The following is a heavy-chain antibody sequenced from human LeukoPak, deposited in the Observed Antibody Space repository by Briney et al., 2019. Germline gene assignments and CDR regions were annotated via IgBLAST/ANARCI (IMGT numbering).Heavy chain of an antibody. Sequence: SETLSLTCTVSGGSISSSSYYWGWIRQPPGKGLEWIGSIYYSGSTYYNPSLKSRVTISVDTSKNQFSLKLSSVTAADTAVYYRARDRITMVRGVIIKGNWFDPWGQGTLVTVSS. D-gene: IGHD3-10*01. CDR2: IYYSGST. V-gene: IGHV4-39*07. J-gene: IGHJ5*02. CDR1: GGSISSSSYY. CDR3: ARDRITMVRGVIIKGNWFDP.